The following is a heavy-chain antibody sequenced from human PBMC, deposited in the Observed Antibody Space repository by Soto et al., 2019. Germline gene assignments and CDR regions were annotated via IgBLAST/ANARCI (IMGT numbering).Heavy chain of an antibody. V-gene: IGHV4-59*08. D-gene: IGHD2-21*01. CDR3: ARRGDRTGAFDY. Sequence: SQTLRLTWTVAGGSIINICGSWISTTPGKGLEWIGSIYYSGSTNYNPSLKSRVTISVDTSKNQFSLKLSSVTAADTAVYYCARRGDRTGAFDYWGHGTLVTVSS. CDR1: GGSIINIC. J-gene: IGHJ4*01. CDR2: IYYSGST.